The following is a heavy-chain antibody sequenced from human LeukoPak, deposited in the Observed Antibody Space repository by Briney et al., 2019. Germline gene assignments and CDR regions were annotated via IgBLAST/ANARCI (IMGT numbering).Heavy chain of an antibody. D-gene: IGHD6-19*01. CDR1: GFTFSTYG. CDR3: ARVKTSGWLDAFDI. Sequence: GRSLKLSCAASGFTFSTYGMHWVRQAPGKGLEWVALIWYDGSHKYYADSVKGRFTISRDNSKNTLYLQMNSLRAEDTAVYYCARVKTSGWLDAFDIWGQGTMVTVSS. CDR2: IWYDGSHK. J-gene: IGHJ3*02. V-gene: IGHV3-33*01.